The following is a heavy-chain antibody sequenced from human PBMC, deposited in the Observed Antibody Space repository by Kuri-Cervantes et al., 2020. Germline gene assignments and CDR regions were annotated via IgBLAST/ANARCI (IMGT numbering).Heavy chain of an antibody. Sequence: GGSLRLSCAASGFTFSSYSMNWVRQAPGQGLEWVSYISSSSSAIYYADSVKGRFTISRDNAKNSLYLQMNSLRAEDTAVYYCARGGHSGRFDPWGQGTLVTVSS. CDR1: GFTFSSYS. J-gene: IGHJ5*02. CDR2: ISSSSSAI. CDR3: ARGGHSGRFDP. V-gene: IGHV3-48*01. D-gene: IGHD6-19*01.